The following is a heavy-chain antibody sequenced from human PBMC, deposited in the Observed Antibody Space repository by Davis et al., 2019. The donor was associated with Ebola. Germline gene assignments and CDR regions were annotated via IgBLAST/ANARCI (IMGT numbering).Heavy chain of an antibody. D-gene: IGHD6-13*01. J-gene: IGHJ3*02. CDR2: ISSSGSTI. CDR3: ARVLRSSWAHDAFDI. Sequence: GESLKISCAASGFTFSDYYMSWIRQAPGKGLEWVSYISSSGSTIYYADSVKGRFTISRDNAKNSLYLQMNSLRAEDTAVYYCARVLRSSWAHDAFDIWGQGTMVTVSS. CDR1: GFTFSDYY. V-gene: IGHV3-11*01.